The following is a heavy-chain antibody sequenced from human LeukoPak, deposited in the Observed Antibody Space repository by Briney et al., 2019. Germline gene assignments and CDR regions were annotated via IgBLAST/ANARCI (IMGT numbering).Heavy chain of an antibody. CDR1: GYIFTNYG. Sequence: ASVKVSCKASGYIFTNYGISWMRQAPGQGLEWMGWISAYNGNTNYAQKLQGRVTMTTDTFTSTAYMELRGLRSDDTAVYYCARDGPQRGASSGLGNWFDPWGQGTQVTVSS. V-gene: IGHV1-18*01. D-gene: IGHD3-10*01. CDR3: ARDGPQRGASSGLGNWFDP. CDR2: ISAYNGNT. J-gene: IGHJ5*02.